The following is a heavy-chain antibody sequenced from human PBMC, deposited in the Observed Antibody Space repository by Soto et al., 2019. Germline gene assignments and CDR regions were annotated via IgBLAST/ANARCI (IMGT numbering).Heavy chain of an antibody. CDR3: ASLPAATRYYYYGMDV. J-gene: IGHJ6*04. CDR1: GFTFSSYA. CDR2: ISGSGGST. D-gene: IGHD2-2*01. V-gene: IGHV3-23*01. Sequence: GGSLRLSCAASGFTFSSYAMSWVRQAPGKGLEWVSAISGSGGSTYYADSVKGRFTISRDNSKNTLYLQMNSLRAEDTAVYYCASLPAATRYYYYGMDVWGKGTTVTVSS.